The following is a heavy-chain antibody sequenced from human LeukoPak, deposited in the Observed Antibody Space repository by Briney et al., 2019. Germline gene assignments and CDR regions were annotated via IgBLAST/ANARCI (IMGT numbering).Heavy chain of an antibody. V-gene: IGHV3-74*01. Sequence: QPGGSLRLSCAASGFTLSNYWTHWVRQAPGKGLVWVSRISSDGSSTNYADSVRGRFTISRDNAKNTLYVQMNSLRAEDTAVYYCAKDPSRLWFGDAFDIWGQGTMVTVSS. D-gene: IGHD3-10*01. CDR1: GFTLSNYW. CDR3: AKDPSRLWFGDAFDI. CDR2: ISSDGSST. J-gene: IGHJ3*02.